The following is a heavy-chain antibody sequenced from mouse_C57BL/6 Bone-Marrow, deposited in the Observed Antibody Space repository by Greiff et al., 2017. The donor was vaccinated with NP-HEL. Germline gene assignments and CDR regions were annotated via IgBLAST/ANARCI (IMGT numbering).Heavy chain of an antibody. D-gene: IGHD2-3*01. CDR2: LNPNTGGP. CDR3: ARERIYGWLLRRFAY. V-gene: IGHV1-22*01. Sequence: EVQLQQSGPELVKPGASVKMSCKASGYTFTDYNMHWVKQSHGKSLELIGYLNPNTGGPSYNQKFKVKATLTVNKSSSTAYMELRSLTSEDSAVYYCARERIYGWLLRRFAYWGQGTLVTVSA. J-gene: IGHJ3*01. CDR1: GYTFTDYN.